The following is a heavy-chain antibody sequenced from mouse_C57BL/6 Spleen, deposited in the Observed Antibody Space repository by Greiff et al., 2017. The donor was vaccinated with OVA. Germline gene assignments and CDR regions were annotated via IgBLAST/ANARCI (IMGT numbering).Heavy chain of an antibody. Sequence: EVKLVESGGDLVKPGGSLKLSCAASGFTFSSYGMSWVRQTPDKRLEWVATISSGGSYTYYPDSVKGRFTISRDNAKNPLYLQMSSLKSEDTAMYYCARQGDSSNGVAYWGKETLVTVSA. CDR1: GFTFSSYG. J-gene: IGHJ3*01. CDR3: ARQGDSSNGVAY. D-gene: IGHD1-1*01. V-gene: IGHV5-6*01. CDR2: ISSGGSYT.